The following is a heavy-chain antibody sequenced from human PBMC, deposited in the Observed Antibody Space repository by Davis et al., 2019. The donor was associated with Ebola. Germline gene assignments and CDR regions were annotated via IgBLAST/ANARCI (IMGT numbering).Heavy chain of an antibody. V-gene: IGHV3-9*01. CDR3: TKGGSPDY. CDR1: GFTFDDYA. CDR2: ISWNSGSI. D-gene: IGHD6-13*01. Sequence: SLKIPCAASGFTFDDYAMHWVRQAPGKGLEWVSGISWNSGSIDYADSVKGRFTISRDNFKNTLYLDMNGLREGDTAFYYCTKGGSPDYWGQGTLVTVSS. J-gene: IGHJ4*02.